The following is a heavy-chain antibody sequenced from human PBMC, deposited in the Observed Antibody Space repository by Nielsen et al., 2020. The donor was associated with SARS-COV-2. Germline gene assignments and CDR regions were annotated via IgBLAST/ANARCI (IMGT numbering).Heavy chain of an antibody. V-gene: IGHV4-4*07. CDR3: ARGNSSPNWFDS. D-gene: IGHD6-19*01. Sequence: SETLSLTCIVSGGSISSYYWIWIRQPAGKGLEWIGRIFTSGSTNYNPSLKSRVTMSVDTSKNQFSLKLSSVTAADTAVYYCARGNSSPNWFDSWGQGTLVTVSS. CDR2: IFTSGST. J-gene: IGHJ5*01. CDR1: GGSISSYY.